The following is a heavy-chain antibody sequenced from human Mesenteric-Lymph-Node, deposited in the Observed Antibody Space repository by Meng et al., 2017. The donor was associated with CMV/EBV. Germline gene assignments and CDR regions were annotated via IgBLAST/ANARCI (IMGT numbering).Heavy chain of an antibody. CDR2: IHSSGST. Sequence: GSLRLSCTVSGGSISSYYWTWIRRPPGKGLEWIGYIHSSGSTKYNPSLKSRVTISIDRSKTHFSLRLTSVTAADTAVYYCARRADLSNYIVVVPAALGFGFDYWGQGTLVTVSS. J-gene: IGHJ4*02. CDR1: GGSISSYY. D-gene: IGHD2-2*01. V-gene: IGHV4-59*01. CDR3: ARRADLSNYIVVVPAALGFGFDY.